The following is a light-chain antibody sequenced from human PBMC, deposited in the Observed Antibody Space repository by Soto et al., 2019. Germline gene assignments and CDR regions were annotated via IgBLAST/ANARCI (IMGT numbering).Light chain of an antibody. V-gene: IGKV1-16*02. CDR2: DAS. CDR1: QGIYNF. Sequence: DIQMTQSPSSLSASVGDTVTITCRASQGIYNFLAWFQPKPGKAPKSLIYDASTLQSGVPSKFSGSGSETEFTLTISSLQPEDFATYYCQQYHSYPVTFGGGTKVEIK. CDR3: QQYHSYPVT. J-gene: IGKJ4*01.